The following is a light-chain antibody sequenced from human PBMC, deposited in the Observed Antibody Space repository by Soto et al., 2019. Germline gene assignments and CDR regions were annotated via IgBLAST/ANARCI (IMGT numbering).Light chain of an antibody. CDR1: SSNIGAGYD. V-gene: IGLV1-40*01. CDR2: GFT. J-gene: IGLJ1*01. Sequence: QSVLTQPPSVSGAPGQRVTISCTGSSSNIGAGYDVHWYQQLPGTAPKLLISGFTNRPSGVPERFSDSKSGTSASLAITGLQADDEADYYCQSYDSTLNVYVFGTGTKVTVL. CDR3: QSYDSTLNVYV.